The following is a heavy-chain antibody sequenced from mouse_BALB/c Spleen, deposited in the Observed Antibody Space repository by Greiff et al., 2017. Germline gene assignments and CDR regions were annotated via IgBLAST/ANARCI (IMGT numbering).Heavy chain of an antibody. Sequence: QVQLKQSGAELAKPGASVKMSCKASGYTFTSYWMHWVKQRPGQGLEWIGYINPSTGYTEYNQKFKDKATLTADKSSSTAYMQLSSLTSEDSAVYYCARNRYRDYWGQGTTLTVSS. V-gene: IGHV1-7*01. CDR2: INPSTGYT. CDR3: ARNRYRDY. CDR1: GYTFTSYW. J-gene: IGHJ2*01. D-gene: IGHD2-14*01.